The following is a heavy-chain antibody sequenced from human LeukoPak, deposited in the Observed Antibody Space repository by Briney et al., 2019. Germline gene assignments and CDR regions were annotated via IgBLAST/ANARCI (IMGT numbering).Heavy chain of an antibody. J-gene: IGHJ5*02. D-gene: IGHD3-10*01. CDR2: AYTTGST. V-gene: IGHV4-61*02. CDR3: ERSDIAWSGWFDP. Sequence: PSQTLSLTCTVSGDSISRSTYYWNWIRQSAGKALEWIGRAYTTGSTNYNPSLKSRVTISLDTSNNQFSLKLSSVTAADTAIYYCERSDIAWSGWFDPRGQGTLVTVSS. CDR1: GDSISRSTYY.